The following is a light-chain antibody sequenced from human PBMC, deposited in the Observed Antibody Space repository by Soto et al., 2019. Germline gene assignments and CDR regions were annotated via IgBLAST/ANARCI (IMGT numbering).Light chain of an antibody. Sequence: QSVLTQPASVSGSPGQSITISCTGTSSEVNGYNYVSWYQQHPGKNPKLMIYDVSNRPSGVSNRFSGSKSGNTASLTISGFQAEDEADYYCSSNTSSSPYYVFGTGTKVTVL. CDR2: DVS. CDR1: SSEVNGYNY. J-gene: IGLJ1*01. CDR3: SSNTSSSPYYV. V-gene: IGLV2-14*01.